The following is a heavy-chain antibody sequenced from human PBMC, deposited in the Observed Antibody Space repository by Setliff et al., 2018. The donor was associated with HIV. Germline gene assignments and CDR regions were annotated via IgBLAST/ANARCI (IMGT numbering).Heavy chain of an antibody. CDR2: ISSSGVM. J-gene: IGHJ4*02. V-gene: IGHV3-48*01. D-gene: IGHD5-18*01. CDR1: FTEAYS. Sequence: GGSLRLSLQEPFTEAYSMNWVRQAPGKGLEWISYISSSGVMYYADSVRGRFTISRDNGKNSLYLQMNSLRAEDTAVYYCAVTSMASSFDYWGQGALVTVSS. CDR3: AVTSMASSFDY.